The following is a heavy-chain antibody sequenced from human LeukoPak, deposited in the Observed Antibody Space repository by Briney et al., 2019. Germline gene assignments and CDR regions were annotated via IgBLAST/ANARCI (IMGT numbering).Heavy chain of an antibody. CDR2: ISSSSSYI. J-gene: IGHJ3*02. V-gene: IGHV3-21*01. Sequence: PGGSLSLSCAASGFTFSSYSMNWVRQAPGKGLEWVSSISSSSSYIYYADSVKGRFTISRDNAKNSLYLQMNSLRAEDTAVYYCARDGSLPYDAFDIWGQGTMVTVSS. CDR3: ARDGSLPYDAFDI. CDR1: GFTFSSYS.